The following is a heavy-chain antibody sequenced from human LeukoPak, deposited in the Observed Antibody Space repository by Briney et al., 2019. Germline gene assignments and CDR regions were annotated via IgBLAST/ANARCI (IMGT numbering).Heavy chain of an antibody. Sequence: GGSLRLSCAASGFTFSTYGLHWIRQAPGKGLEWVSYISSSGSTIYHADSVKGRFTISRDNAKNSLYLQMSSLRAEDTAVYYCARDRSYGSFNYWGQGTLVTVSS. J-gene: IGHJ4*02. CDR3: ARDRSYGSFNY. D-gene: IGHD5-18*01. V-gene: IGHV3-48*04. CDR1: GFTFSTYG. CDR2: ISSSGSTI.